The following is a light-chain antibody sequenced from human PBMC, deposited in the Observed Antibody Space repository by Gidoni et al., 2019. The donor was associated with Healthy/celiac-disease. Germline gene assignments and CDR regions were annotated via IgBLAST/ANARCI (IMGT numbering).Light chain of an antibody. V-gene: IGLV1-40*01. CDR3: QSYDSSLSGSAV. J-gene: IGLJ1*01. CDR1: SSNIGAGYD. Sequence: QSVLTQPPSVSGAPGQRVTISCTGSSSNIGAGYDVHWYPQLPGTAPKLLICGNSNRPSGVPDRFSGSKSGTSASLAITGLQAEDEADYYCQSYDSSLSGSAVFGTGTKVTVL. CDR2: GNS.